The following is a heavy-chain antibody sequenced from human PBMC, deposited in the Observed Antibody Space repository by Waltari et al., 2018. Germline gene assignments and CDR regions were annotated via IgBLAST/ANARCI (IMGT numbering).Heavy chain of an antibody. CDR1: GYTFTSYA. CDR2: INAGNGKT. D-gene: IGHD3-3*01. J-gene: IGHJ6*02. CDR3: ARSGNHYDFWSGYYQYYYYGMDV. Sequence: QVQLVQSGAEVKKPGASVKVSCKASGYTFTSYAMHWVRQAPGQRLGWMGWINAGNGKTKYSQKFQGRVTITRDTSASTAYMELSSLRSEDTAVYYCARSGNHYDFWSGYYQYYYYGMDVWGQGTTVTVSS. V-gene: IGHV1-3*01.